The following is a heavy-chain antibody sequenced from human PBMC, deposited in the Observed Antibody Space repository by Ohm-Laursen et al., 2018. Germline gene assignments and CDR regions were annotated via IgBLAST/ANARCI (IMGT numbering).Heavy chain of an antibody. V-gene: IGHV3-23*01. CDR1: GFTFSSYA. Sequence: SLRLSCAASGFTFSSYAMNWVRQAPGKGLEWVSGISGSGSRTYYADSVKGRFTISRDNSKNTLYLQMNSLRAEDTAVYYCARGISTRAFDMWGQGTMVTVSS. CDR2: ISGSGSRT. CDR3: ARGISTRAFDM. J-gene: IGHJ3*02.